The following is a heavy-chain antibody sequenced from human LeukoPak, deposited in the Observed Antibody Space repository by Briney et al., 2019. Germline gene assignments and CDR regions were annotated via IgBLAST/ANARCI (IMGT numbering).Heavy chain of an antibody. V-gene: IGHV4-39*01. D-gene: IGHD6-19*01. CDR1: SGSISSNSYY. Sequence: PSEALSLTCTVSSGSISSNSYYWGWIRQPPGKGLEWTASIHYSGTTYYNPSLKSRVTISVDTSKNQFSLKLSSVTAADTAVYYCASTQTPLYSSGGYGAFDYWGQGTLVTVSS. J-gene: IGHJ4*02. CDR2: IHYSGTT. CDR3: ASTQTPLYSSGGYGAFDY.